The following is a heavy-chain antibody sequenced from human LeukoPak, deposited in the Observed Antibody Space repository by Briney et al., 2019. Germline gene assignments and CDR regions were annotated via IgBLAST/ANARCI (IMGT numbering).Heavy chain of an antibody. CDR3: AVPPTFSGSYFDY. J-gene: IGHJ4*02. V-gene: IGHV1-69*13. CDR2: IIPIFGTA. D-gene: IGHD1-26*01. CDR1: GGTFSSYA. Sequence: SVKVSCQASGGTFSSYAISWVRQAPGQGLEWMGGIIPIFGTANYAQKFQGRVTITADESTSTAYMKLSSLRSEDTAVYYCAVPPTFSGSYFDYWGQGTLVTVSS.